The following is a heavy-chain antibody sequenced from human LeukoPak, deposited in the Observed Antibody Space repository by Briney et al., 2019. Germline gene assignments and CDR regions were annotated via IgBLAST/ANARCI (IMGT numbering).Heavy chain of an antibody. D-gene: IGHD2-2*01. CDR1: GFTFSSYG. J-gene: IGHJ3*02. Sequence: PGGSLRLSCAASGFTFSSYGMHWVRQAPGKGLEWVAVISYDGSNKYFADSVKVRFTISRDNSKNTLYLQMNSLRAEDTAVYYCAKDFLGSSRAFDIWGQGTMVTVSS. CDR3: AKDFLGSSRAFDI. CDR2: ISYDGSNK. V-gene: IGHV3-30*18.